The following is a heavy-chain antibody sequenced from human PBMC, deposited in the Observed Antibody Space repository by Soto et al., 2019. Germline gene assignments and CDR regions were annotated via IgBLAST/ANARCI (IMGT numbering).Heavy chain of an antibody. CDR1: GGCISSTNW. V-gene: IGHV4-4*02. CDR2: IYHSGST. D-gene: IGHD4-4*01. J-gene: IGHJ5*02. CDR3: ARAYDYSSNWFDP. Sequence: QVQLQESGPGLVQPSGTLSLTCAVSGGCISSTNWWSWVRQRPGKGLEWIGEIYHSGSTNHNPSLKSRLIISVNKSKNQFPLKLSSVTAADTAVYYCARAYDYSSNWFDPWGQGTLVTVSS.